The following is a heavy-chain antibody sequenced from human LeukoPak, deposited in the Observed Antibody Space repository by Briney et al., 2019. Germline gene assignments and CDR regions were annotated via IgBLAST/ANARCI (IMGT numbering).Heavy chain of an antibody. CDR1: GFTFSSYS. Sequence: GGSLRLSCAASGFTFSSYSMNWVRQAPGKGLEWVSSISSSSSYIYYADSVKGRFTISRDNAKNSLYLQMNSLRAEDTAVYYCARDSPPGSSATFDYWGQGTLVTVSS. V-gene: IGHV3-21*01. CDR2: ISSSSSYI. J-gene: IGHJ4*02. D-gene: IGHD6-6*01. CDR3: ARDSPPGSSATFDY.